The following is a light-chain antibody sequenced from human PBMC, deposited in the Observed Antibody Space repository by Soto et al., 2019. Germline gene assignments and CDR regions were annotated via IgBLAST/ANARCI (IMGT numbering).Light chain of an antibody. V-gene: IGLV2-8*01. J-gene: IGLJ3*02. CDR3: TAYVGNDIWV. Sequence: QSVLTQPPSASGSPGQSVTISCTGTSSDVGAYNYVSWYQQYPGKAPKLMIYEVTMRPSGVPDRFSGSKSGNTASLTVSGLQAEDEAEYYCTAYVGNDIWVFGGGTKLTVL. CDR2: EVT. CDR1: SSDVGAYNY.